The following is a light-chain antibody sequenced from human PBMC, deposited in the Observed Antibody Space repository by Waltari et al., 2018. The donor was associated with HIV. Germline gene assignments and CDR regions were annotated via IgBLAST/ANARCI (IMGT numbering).Light chain of an antibody. V-gene: IGLV2-23*02. CDR1: SSNVGSDDL. J-gene: IGLJ1*01. CDR3: CSCPRSGIRYV. Sequence: QSALPQPASVSGSPGQSIPISCTGTSSNVGSDDLVSWYQQHPGEAPKLIIYEVTKRPSGVSNRLAGSKSGNTASLTISGLQAEDEADYYCCSCPRSGIRYVFGTGTKVTVL. CDR2: EVT.